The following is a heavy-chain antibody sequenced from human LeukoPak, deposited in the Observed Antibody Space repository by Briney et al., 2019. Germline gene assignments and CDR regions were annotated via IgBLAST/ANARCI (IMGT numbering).Heavy chain of an antibody. J-gene: IGHJ4*02. CDR1: GYTFTSYG. V-gene: IGHV1-18*01. D-gene: IGHD6-19*01. CDR2: ISAYNGNT. CDR3: ARESYSSGWYYFDY. Sequence: ASVKVSCTASGYTFTSYGISWVRQAPGQGLEWMGWISAYNGNTNYAQKLQGRVTMTTDTSTSTAYMELRSLRSDDTAVYYCARESYSSGWYYFDYWGQGTLVTVSS.